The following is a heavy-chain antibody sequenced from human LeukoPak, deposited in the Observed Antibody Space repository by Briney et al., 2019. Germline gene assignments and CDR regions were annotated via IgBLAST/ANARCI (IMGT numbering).Heavy chain of an antibody. V-gene: IGHV4-59*08. D-gene: IGHD6-13*01. CDR3: ARLSYSSSWYEDY. CDR1: GGSISSYY. Sequence: SETLSLTCTVSGGSISSYYWSWIRQPPGKALEWIGYIYYSGSTNYNPSLKSRVTISVDTSKNQFSLKLSSVTAADTAVYYCARLSYSSSWYEDYWGQGTLVTVSS. CDR2: IYYSGST. J-gene: IGHJ4*02.